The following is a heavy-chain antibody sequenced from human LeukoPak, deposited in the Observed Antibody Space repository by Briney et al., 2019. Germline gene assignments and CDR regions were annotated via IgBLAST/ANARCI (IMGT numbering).Heavy chain of an antibody. CDR2: INHSGST. CDR3: AREKFSNWFDP. Sequence: SETLSLTCTVSGGSISSYYWSWIRQPPGKGLEWIGEINHSGSTNYNPSLKSRVTISVDTSKNQFSLKLSSVTAADTAVYYCAREKFSNWFDPWGQGTLVTVSS. J-gene: IGHJ5*02. V-gene: IGHV4-34*01. CDR1: GGSISSYY.